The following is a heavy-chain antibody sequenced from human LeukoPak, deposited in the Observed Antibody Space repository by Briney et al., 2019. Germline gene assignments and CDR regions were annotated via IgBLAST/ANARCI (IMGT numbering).Heavy chain of an antibody. J-gene: IGHJ5*02. Sequence: SETLSLTCTVSGGPISSSIYYWGWIRQLPGKGLEWVGHIHYGGNTYYNPSLKSRVTISVDTSKNQFSLKLRSVTAADTAVYYCARDRSREGTYGSESYFPGWFDPWGQGTLVTVSS. CDR1: GGPISSSIYY. V-gene: IGHV4-39*07. CDR3: ARDRSREGTYGSESYFPGWFDP. CDR2: IHYGGNT. D-gene: IGHD3-10*01.